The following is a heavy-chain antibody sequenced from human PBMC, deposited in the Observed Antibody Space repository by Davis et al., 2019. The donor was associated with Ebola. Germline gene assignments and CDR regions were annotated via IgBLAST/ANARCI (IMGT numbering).Heavy chain of an antibody. V-gene: IGHV1-8*01. J-gene: IGHJ4*02. CDR1: EYTFTSYD. D-gene: IGHD3-22*01. Sequence: AASVKVSCKASEYTFTSYDINWVRQATGQGLEWVGWMNPKSGNTGYAEKFQGRVTMTEDTSTDTAYMELSSLTSEDAAVYYCATRVAYYYDTSGDYLNNWGQGTLVTVSS. CDR2: MNPKSGNT. CDR3: ATRVAYYYDTSGDYLNN.